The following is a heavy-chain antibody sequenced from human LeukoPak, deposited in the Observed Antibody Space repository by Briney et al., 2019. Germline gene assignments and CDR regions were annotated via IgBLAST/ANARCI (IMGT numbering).Heavy chain of an antibody. D-gene: IGHD3-16*02. V-gene: IGHV4-39*01. J-gene: IGHJ4*02. Sequence: SETLSLICTVSGGSISSTGYYWGWVRQPPGKGLEWIASIYCSGSTYYRPSLKSRVTISVETSKNHFSLRLSSVSAADTAVYYCARHSRNTFGVVVVPYYFDYWGQGTLVTVSS. CDR2: IYCSGST. CDR3: ARHSRNTFGVVVVPYYFDY. CDR1: GGSISSTGYY.